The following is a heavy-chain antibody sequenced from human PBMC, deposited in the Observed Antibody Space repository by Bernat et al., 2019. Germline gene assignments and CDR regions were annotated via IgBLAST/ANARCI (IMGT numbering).Heavy chain of an antibody. CDR3: ARDQEVIITFEGAGDI. CDR1: GFTFSSYA. J-gene: IGHJ3*02. V-gene: IGHV3-30-3*01. D-gene: IGHD3-10*01. Sequence: QVQLVESGGGVVQPGRSLRLSCAASGFTFSSYAMHWVRQAPGKGLEWVAVISYDGSNKYYADSVKGRFTISRDNSKNTLYQQMNSLRAEDTAVYYCARDQEVIITFEGAGDIWGQGTMVTVSS. CDR2: ISYDGSNK.